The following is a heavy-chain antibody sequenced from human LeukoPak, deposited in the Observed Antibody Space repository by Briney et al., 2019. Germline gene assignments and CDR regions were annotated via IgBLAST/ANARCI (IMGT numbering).Heavy chain of an antibody. CDR3: ARETFLSNVWAQVDY. J-gene: IGHJ4*02. V-gene: IGHV4-61*01. CDR2: IYYSGST. CDR1: GGSVSSGSYY. Sequence: SETLSLTCTVSGGSVSSGSYYWSWIRQPPGKGLEWIGSIYYSGSTNYNPSLKSRLTISVDTSKNQFSLELSSVTAADTAVYYCARETFLSNVWAQVDYWGQGTLVTVSS. D-gene: IGHD5/OR15-5a*01.